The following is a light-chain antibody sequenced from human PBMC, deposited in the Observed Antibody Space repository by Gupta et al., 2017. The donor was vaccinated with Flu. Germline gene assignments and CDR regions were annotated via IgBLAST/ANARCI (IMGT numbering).Light chain of an antibody. V-gene: IGLV2-18*02. J-gene: IGLJ1*01. CDR1: SSDVGTYNR. Sequence: QSALTQPPSVSGSPGQSVTISCTGPSSDVGTYNRVSWYQQSPGTAPKLMIYEVSNRPSGVPDRFSGTKSGNTASLTISGRQGEDEADYYCSSYTSSYTFVFGTGTKVTVL. CDR3: SSYTSSYTFV. CDR2: EVS.